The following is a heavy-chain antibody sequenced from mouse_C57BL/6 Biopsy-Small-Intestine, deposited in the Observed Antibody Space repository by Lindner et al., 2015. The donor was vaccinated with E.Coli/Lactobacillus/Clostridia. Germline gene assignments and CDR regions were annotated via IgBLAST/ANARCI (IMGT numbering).Heavy chain of an antibody. D-gene: IGHD2-4*01. Sequence: VQLQESGAELVRPGASVKLSCTASGFNIKDDYMHWVKQRPEQGLEWIGWIDPENGDTEYASKFQGKATITADTSSNTAYLQLSSLTTEDSAIYYCARGPYDYDVGGAMDYWGQGTSVTVSS. J-gene: IGHJ4*01. V-gene: IGHV14-4*01. CDR2: IDPENGDT. CDR3: ARGPYDYDVGGAMDY. CDR1: GFNIKDDY.